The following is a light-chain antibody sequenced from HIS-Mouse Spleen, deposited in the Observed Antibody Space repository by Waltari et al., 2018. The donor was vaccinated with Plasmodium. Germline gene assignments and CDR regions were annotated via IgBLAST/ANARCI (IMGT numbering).Light chain of an antibody. V-gene: IGKV1-39*01. CDR1: QSIISY. Sequence: DIQMTQSPSSLSASVGDRVTITCRESQSIISYLNWYQQKPGKAPKLLIYAASSLQSGVPSRFRGSGSGTDFTLTISSLQPEDFATYYCQQNYNTWTFGQGTKVEIK. CDR3: QQNYNTWT. CDR2: AAS. J-gene: IGKJ1*01.